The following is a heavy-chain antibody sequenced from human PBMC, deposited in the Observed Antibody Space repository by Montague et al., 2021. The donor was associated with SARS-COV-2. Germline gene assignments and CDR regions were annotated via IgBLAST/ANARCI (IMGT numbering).Heavy chain of an antibody. CDR2: IYYSGST. CDR3: ARAVSVRRAVNWFDP. V-gene: IGHV4-31*03. CDR1: SGSINSGGFY. D-gene: IGHD3-10*01. Sequence: TLSPTRSVSSGSINSGGFYWSWIRQPPGKGLEWIGYIYYSGSTCYXPSLESRLTISVDTSKNQFSLNLSSVTAADTAVYYCARAVSVRRAVNWFDPWGQGTLVTVSS. J-gene: IGHJ5*02.